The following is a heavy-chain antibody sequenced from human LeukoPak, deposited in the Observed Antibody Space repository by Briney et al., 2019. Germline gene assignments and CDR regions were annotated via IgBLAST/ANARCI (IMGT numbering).Heavy chain of an antibody. CDR2: ISSSSSTI. D-gene: IGHD4-17*01. CDR3: ARDWGDDYGDYVSY. Sequence: PGRSLRLSCAASGFTFSSYSMNWVRQAPGKGLEWVSYISSSSSTIYYADSVKGRFTISRDNAKNSLYLQMNSLRAEDTAVYYCARDWGDDYGDYVSYWGQGTLVTVSS. V-gene: IGHV3-48*04. J-gene: IGHJ4*02. CDR1: GFTFSSYS.